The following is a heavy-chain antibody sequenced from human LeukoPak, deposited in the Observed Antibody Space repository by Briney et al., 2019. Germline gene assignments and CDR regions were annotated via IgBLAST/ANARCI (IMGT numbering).Heavy chain of an antibody. V-gene: IGHV1-2*06. Sequence: ASVKVSCKASGYTFTGYYMHWVRQAPGQGLEWMGRINPNSGGTNYAQKFQGRVTMTRDTSISTVYMELSSLRSDDTAVYYCARAPALAYHFSSDYSDNWFDPWGQGTLVTVSS. J-gene: IGHJ5*02. CDR1: GYTFTGYY. CDR2: INPNSGGT. CDR3: ARAPALAYHFSSDYSDNWFDP. D-gene: IGHD3-3*01.